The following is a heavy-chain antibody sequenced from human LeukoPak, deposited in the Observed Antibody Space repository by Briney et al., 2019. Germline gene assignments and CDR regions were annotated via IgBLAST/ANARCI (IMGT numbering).Heavy chain of an antibody. CDR2: IYYSGST. V-gene: IGHV4-59*12. CDR3: ARGGNDFWSGYYSYYYYGMDV. CDR1: GGSISSYY. J-gene: IGHJ6*02. D-gene: IGHD3-3*01. Sequence: SETLSLTCTVSGGSISSYYWSWIRQPPGKGLEWIGYIYYSGSTNYNPSLKSRVTISVDTSKNQFSLKLSSVAAADTAVYYCARGGNDFWSGYYSYYYYGMDVWGQGTTVTVSS.